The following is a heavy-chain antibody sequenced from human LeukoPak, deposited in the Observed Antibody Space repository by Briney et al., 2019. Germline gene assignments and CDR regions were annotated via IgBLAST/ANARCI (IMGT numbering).Heavy chain of an antibody. Sequence: GGSLKLSCAASGFTFSGSAMHWVRQASGKGLEWVGRIRSKANSYATAYAASVKGRFTISRDDSKNTAYLQMNSLKTEDTAVYYCTTGVRGVVFDYWGQGTLVTVSS. J-gene: IGHJ4*02. V-gene: IGHV3-73*01. CDR3: TTGVRGVVFDY. CDR1: GFTFSGSA. D-gene: IGHD3-10*01. CDR2: IRSKANSYAT.